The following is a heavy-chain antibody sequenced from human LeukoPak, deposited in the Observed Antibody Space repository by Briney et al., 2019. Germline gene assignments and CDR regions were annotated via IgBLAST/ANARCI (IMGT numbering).Heavy chain of an antibody. V-gene: IGHV3-21*01. CDR1: GFTFSGST. D-gene: IGHD6-13*01. J-gene: IGHJ6*03. CDR3: ARVWYSNYGYYHYFYMDV. CDR2: ISSSSSYI. Sequence: GGSLRLSCAASGFTFSGSTMHWVRQAPGKGLEWVSSISSSSSYIYYADSVKGRFTISRDNAKNSLYLQMNSLRAEDTAVYYCARVWYSNYGYYHYFYMDVWGKGTTVTVSS.